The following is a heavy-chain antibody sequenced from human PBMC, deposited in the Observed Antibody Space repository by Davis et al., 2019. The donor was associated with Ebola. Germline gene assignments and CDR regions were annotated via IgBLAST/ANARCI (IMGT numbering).Heavy chain of an antibody. D-gene: IGHD5-24*01. Sequence: PGGSLRLSCAASGFTFSSYSMNWVRQAPGKGLEWVSYISSSSSTIYYADSVKGRFTISRDNSKNTLYLQMNSLRPEDTAVYYCAKAIIEMATNYYYYYGMDVWGQGTTVTVSS. CDR1: GFTFSSYS. CDR2: ISSSSSTI. V-gene: IGHV3-48*04. CDR3: AKAIIEMATNYYYYYGMDV. J-gene: IGHJ6*02.